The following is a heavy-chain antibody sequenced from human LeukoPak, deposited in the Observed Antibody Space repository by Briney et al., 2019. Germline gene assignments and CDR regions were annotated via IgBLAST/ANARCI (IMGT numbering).Heavy chain of an antibody. CDR1: GYTLTSYD. D-gene: IGHD3-22*01. CDR3: ARKTDYYDSSGYLPPDAFDI. J-gene: IGHJ3*02. CDR2: MNPNSGNT. Sequence: ASVKVSCKASGYTLTSYDINWVRQATGQGLEWMGWMNPNSGNTGYAQKFQGRVTITRSTSISTAYMELSSLRSEDTAVYYCARKTDYYDSSGYLPPDAFDIWGQGTMVTVSS. V-gene: IGHV1-8*03.